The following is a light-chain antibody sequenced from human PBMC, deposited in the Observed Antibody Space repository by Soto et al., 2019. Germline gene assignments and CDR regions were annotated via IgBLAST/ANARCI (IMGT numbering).Light chain of an antibody. Sequence: AIQMTQSPSSLSASVGDTVTFTCRASQDIGKDLGWYQQKPGEAPVLLIYEASTAQSGVPSRFTGSGSGTEFTLTISSLQPEDFATYYGLQYYNSPRTFGTGPRVEIK. CDR3: LQYYNSPRT. J-gene: IGKJ1*01. CDR1: QDIGKD. V-gene: IGKV1-6*01. CDR2: EAS.